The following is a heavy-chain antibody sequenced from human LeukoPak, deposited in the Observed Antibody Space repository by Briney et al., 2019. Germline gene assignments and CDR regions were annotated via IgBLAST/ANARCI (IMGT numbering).Heavy chain of an antibody. CDR2: IYPGDSDT. CDR3: ARHIPRFSSSWYYYYYMDV. J-gene: IGHJ6*03. D-gene: IGHD6-13*01. V-gene: IGHV5-51*01. CDR1: GYSFTSYW. Sequence: GESLKISWKGSGYSFTSYWIGWVRQMPGKGLEWMGIIYPGDSDTRYSPSFQGRVTISADKSISTAYLQWSSLKASDTAMYYCARHIPRFSSSWYYYYYMDVWGKGTTVTISS.